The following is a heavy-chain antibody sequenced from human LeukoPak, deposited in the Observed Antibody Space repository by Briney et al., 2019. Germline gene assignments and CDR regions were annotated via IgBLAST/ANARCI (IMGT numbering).Heavy chain of an antibody. V-gene: IGHV1-69*04. CDR3: ARPQTPYIFTAP. D-gene: IGHD3-3*02. Sequence: EASVKVSCKASGGTFSSYAISWVRQAPGQGLEWMGRIIPILGIANYAQKFQGRVTITADKSTSTAYMELSSLRSEDTAVYYCARPQTPYIFTAPGGQEPLVPVS. J-gene: IGHJ5*02. CDR2: IIPILGIA. CDR1: GGTFSSYA.